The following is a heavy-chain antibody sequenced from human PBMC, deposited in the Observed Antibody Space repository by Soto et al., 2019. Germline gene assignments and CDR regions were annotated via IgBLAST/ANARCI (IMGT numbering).Heavy chain of an antibody. J-gene: IGHJ4*02. Sequence: SETLSLTCTVSGGSISSYYWSWIRQPPGKGLEWIGYIYYSGSTNYNPSLKSRVTISVDTSKNQFSLKLSSVTAADTAVYYCARESYGDYHFDYWGQGTLVTVSS. D-gene: IGHD4-17*01. V-gene: IGHV4-59*01. CDR1: GGSISSYY. CDR3: ARESYGDYHFDY. CDR2: IYYSGST.